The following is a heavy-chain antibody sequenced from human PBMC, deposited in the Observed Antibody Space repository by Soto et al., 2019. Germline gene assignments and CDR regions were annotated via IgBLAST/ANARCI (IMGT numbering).Heavy chain of an antibody. CDR1: GYTFTSYD. Sequence: ASVKVSCKASGYTFTSYDINWVRQATGQGLEWMGWMNPNSGNTGYAQKFQGRVTMTRNTSISTAYMELSSLRSEETAVYYCAREISFTRVFDIWGQGTMVTVSS. D-gene: IGHD3-3*01. V-gene: IGHV1-8*01. J-gene: IGHJ3*02. CDR2: MNPNSGNT. CDR3: AREISFTRVFDI.